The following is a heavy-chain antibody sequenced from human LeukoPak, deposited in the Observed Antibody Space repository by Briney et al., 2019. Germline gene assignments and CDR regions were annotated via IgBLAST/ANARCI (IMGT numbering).Heavy chain of an antibody. CDR2: ISGSGSST. CDR3: AKMARITIFGVVYFDY. J-gene: IGHJ4*02. CDR1: GFTFSSYV. V-gene: IGHV3-23*01. D-gene: IGHD3-3*01. Sequence: GGSLRPSCAASGFTFSSYVVSWVRQAPGKGLEWVSSISGSGSSTYYADCVKGRFTISRDNSKNTLDLQMNSLTAEDTAIYYCAKMARITIFGVVYFDYWGQGTLVTVSS.